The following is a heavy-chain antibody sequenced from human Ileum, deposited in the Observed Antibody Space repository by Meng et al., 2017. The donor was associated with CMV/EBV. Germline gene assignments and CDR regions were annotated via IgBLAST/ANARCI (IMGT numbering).Heavy chain of an antibody. J-gene: IGHJ6*02. CDR1: GYTFTGYY. Sequence: ASVKVSCKASGYTFTGYYIHWMRRAPGHGLEWMGWVNPNTGDTNYAQKFQDRVTITRDTSITTAYMELSRLRCDDTAVYYCARSDVAAAGNYYGLDVWGQGTSVIVSS. D-gene: IGHD6-13*01. CDR2: VNPNTGDT. CDR3: ARSDVAAAGNYYGLDV. V-gene: IGHV1-2*02.